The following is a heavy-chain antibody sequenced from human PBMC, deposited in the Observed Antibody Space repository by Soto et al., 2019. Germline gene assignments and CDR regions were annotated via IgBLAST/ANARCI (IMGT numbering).Heavy chain of an antibody. CDR1: GFTVSSNY. J-gene: IGHJ5*02. CDR3: ARDSFPPYCTSTSCPHWFDP. V-gene: IGHV3-66*01. Sequence: GGSLRLSCAASGFTVSSNYMSWVRQAPGKGLEWVSVIYSGGDTYYADSVKGRFTISRDNSKNTLFLQMNSLRAEDTAVYYCARDSFPPYCTSTSCPHWFDPWGQGTLVTVSS. D-gene: IGHD2-2*01. CDR2: IYSGGDT.